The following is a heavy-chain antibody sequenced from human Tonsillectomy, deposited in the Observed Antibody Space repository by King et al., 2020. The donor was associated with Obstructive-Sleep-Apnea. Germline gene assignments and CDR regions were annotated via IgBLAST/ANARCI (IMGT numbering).Heavy chain of an antibody. V-gene: IGHV4-59*08. CDR1: NGSISDYY. CDR2: IYYSGST. Sequence: QVQLQESGPGLVKPSETLSLTCTVSNGSISDYYWSWIRQPPGKGLEWIGYIYYSGSTNYNPSLKSRVTISVDTSKNQFSLKLNSVTAADTAVYYCARQRSGEDSSSWLGGVYWYFDLWGRGTLVTVSS. J-gene: IGHJ2*01. D-gene: IGHD6-13*01. CDR3: ARQRSGEDSSSWLGGVYWYFDL.